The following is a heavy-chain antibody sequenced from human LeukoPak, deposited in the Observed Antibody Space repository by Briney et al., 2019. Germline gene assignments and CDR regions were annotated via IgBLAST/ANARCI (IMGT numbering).Heavy chain of an antibody. CDR2: ISCGGAST. V-gene: IGHV3-23*01. D-gene: IGHD3-16*01. Sequence: GGSLRLSCAASGFTFSDYAMAWVRQAPGQGLEWVLAISCGGASTYYADSVKGRFTISRDNSKNTLFLEMSSLRAEDSALYYCAKASSAYRPYFFDSWGQGTLVTVSS. CDR1: GFTFSDYA. J-gene: IGHJ4*02. CDR3: AKASSAYRPYFFDS.